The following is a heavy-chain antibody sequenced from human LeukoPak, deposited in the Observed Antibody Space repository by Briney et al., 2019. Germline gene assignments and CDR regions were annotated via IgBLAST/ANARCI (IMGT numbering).Heavy chain of an antibody. Sequence: GASVKVSCKASGYTFTGYYMHWVRQAPGQGLEWMGWINPNSGGTNYAQKFQGRVTMTRDTSISTAYMELSRLRSDDTAVYYCASFTPATPYGDYSDRDVFDIWGQGTMVTVSS. CDR2: INPNSGGT. CDR3: ASFTPATPYGDYSDRDVFDI. D-gene: IGHD4-17*01. CDR1: GYTFTGYY. V-gene: IGHV1-2*02. J-gene: IGHJ3*02.